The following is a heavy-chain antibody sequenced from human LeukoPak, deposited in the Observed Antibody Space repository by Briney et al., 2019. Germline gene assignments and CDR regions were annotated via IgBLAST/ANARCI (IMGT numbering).Heavy chain of an antibody. CDR1: GYTFTSYG. CDR3: ARTDYYEWFDP. V-gene: IGHV1-18*01. D-gene: IGHD3-22*01. CDR2: ISAYNGNT. Sequence: ASVRVSCKASGYTFTSYGISWVRQAPGQGLEWMGWISAYNGNTNYAQKLQGRVTMTTDTSTSTAYMELRSLRFDDTAVYYCARTDYYEWFDPWGQGTLVTVSS. J-gene: IGHJ5*02.